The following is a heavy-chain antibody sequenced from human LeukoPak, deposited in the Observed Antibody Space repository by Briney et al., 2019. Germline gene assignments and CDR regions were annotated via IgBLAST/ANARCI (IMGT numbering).Heavy chain of an antibody. D-gene: IGHD2-2*01. CDR1: GFTFDDYA. J-gene: IGHJ3*02. Sequence: PGGSLRLSCAASGFTFDDYAMHWVRQAPGKGLEWVSGISWNSGSIGYADSVKGRFTISRDNAKNSLYLQMNSLRAEDTALYYCAKEGGYQLGAFDIWGQGTMVTVSS. CDR2: ISWNSGSI. V-gene: IGHV3-9*01. CDR3: AKEGGYQLGAFDI.